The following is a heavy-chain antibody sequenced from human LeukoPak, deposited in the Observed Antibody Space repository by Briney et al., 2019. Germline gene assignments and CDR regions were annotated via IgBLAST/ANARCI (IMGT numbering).Heavy chain of an antibody. V-gene: IGHV4-38-2*01. CDR1: GYSISSGYY. D-gene: IGHD7-27*01. Sequence: PSETLSLTCAVSGYSISSGYYWSWIRQPPGKGLEWIGSIYHSGSTYYNPSLKSRVTISVDTSKNQFSLKLSSVTAADTAVYYCARHPALGYFDYWGQGTLVTVSS. CDR3: ARHPALGYFDY. J-gene: IGHJ4*02. CDR2: IYHSGST.